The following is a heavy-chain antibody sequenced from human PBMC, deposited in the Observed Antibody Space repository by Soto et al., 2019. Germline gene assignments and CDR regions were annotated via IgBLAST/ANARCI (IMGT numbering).Heavy chain of an antibody. Sequence: QVHLVQSGAEVKKPGSSVRVTCKASGDTLTFYSINWVRQAPGLGLEWMGRINPILSMSNYAQRFQGRVTMTADKSTSTAYMELSSLRSEDTAMYYCASSYGSGYRAFDYWGQGALVTVSS. CDR1: GDTLTFYS. J-gene: IGHJ4*02. V-gene: IGHV1-69*02. CDR3: ASSYGSGYRAFDY. D-gene: IGHD3-10*01. CDR2: INPILSMS.